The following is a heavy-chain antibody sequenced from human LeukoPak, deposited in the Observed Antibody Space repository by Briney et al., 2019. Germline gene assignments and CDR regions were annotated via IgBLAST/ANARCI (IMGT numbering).Heavy chain of an antibody. CDR3: ARDKGSYYDY. V-gene: IGHV3-48*03. D-gene: IGHD3-10*01. J-gene: IGHJ4*02. CDR1: GFTFDDYG. CDR2: ISSSGSTI. Sequence: GGSLRLSCAASGFTFDDYGMNWVRQAPGKGLEWVSYISSSGSTIYYADSVKGRFTISRDNAKNSLYLQMNSLRAEDTAVYYCARDKGSYYDYWGQGTLVTVSS.